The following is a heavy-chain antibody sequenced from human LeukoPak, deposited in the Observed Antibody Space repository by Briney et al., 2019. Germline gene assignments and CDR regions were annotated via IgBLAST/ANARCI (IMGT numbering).Heavy chain of an antibody. CDR1: GPSISGYY. CDR2: MYYSGGT. D-gene: IGHD7-27*01. Sequence: SETLSLTCRVSGPSISGYYWSCIRQPPEKGLEWIGHMYYSGGTTYNPSLKSRVYISLDTSKKHFSLKLSSVAAGDTAVYYCAGTGLFFDYWRQGTLVTVSS. CDR3: AGTGLFFDY. J-gene: IGHJ4*02. V-gene: IGHV4-59*01.